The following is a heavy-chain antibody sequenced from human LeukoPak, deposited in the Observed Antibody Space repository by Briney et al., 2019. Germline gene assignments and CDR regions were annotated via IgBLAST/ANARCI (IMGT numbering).Heavy chain of an antibody. D-gene: IGHD2-15*01. Sequence: SETLSLTCAVYGGSFSGYYWSWIRQPPGKGLEWIGEINHSGSTNYNPSLKSRVTTSVDTSKNQFSLKLSSVTAADTAVYYCARGNPPRYCSGGSCNATTTDYWGQGTLVTVSS. CDR2: INHSGST. V-gene: IGHV4-34*01. CDR1: GGSFSGYY. CDR3: ARGNPPRYCSGGSCNATTTDY. J-gene: IGHJ4*02.